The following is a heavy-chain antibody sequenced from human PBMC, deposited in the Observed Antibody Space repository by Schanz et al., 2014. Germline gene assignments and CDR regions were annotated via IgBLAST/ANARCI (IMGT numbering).Heavy chain of an antibody. J-gene: IGHJ5*01. D-gene: IGHD3-10*01. CDR3: AKQHIVRGVIYLNWFDS. Sequence: EVQLVESGGGLVQPGGSLRLSCVASGFTFSNYCMSWVRQAPGKGPEWVANIKHDGSVKDYVDSVEGRFTISRDNSKNTLYLQMNSLRAEDTAVYYCAKQHIVRGVIYLNWFDSWGQGTLVTVSS. CDR1: GFTFSNYC. CDR2: IKHDGSVK. V-gene: IGHV3-7*02.